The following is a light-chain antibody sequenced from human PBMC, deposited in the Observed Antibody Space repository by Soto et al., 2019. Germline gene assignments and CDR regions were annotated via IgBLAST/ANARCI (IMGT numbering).Light chain of an antibody. CDR2: YDS. Sequence: SYEPTQPPSVSVAPGKTARITCEGNNIGSKSVHWYQQKPGQAPVLVIYYDSDRPSGIPERFSGSNSGNTATLTISRVEAGDEADYYCQVWDSSSDHPVVFGGGTKLTVL. CDR1: NIGSKS. CDR3: QVWDSSSDHPVV. J-gene: IGLJ2*01. V-gene: IGLV3-21*04.